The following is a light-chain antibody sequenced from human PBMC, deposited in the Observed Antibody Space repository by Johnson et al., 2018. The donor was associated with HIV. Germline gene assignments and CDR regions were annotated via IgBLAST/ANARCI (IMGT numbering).Light chain of an antibody. CDR2: ENN. CDR3: GTWDSSLSAGGV. V-gene: IGLV1-51*02. J-gene: IGLJ1*01. Sequence: QSVLTQPPSVSAAPGQKVTISCSGSSSNIGNNYVSWYQQLPGTAPKLLIYENNKRPTGIPDRFSGSKSGPSATLGNTGLQPGYEADYYCGTWDSSLSAGGVFGTGTKVTVL. CDR1: SSNIGNNY.